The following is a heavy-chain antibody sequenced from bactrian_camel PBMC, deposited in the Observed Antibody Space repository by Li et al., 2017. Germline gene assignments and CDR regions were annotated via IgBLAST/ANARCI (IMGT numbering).Heavy chain of an antibody. D-gene: IGHD2*01. CDR2: IFTGGGTT. CDR3: AACATSTSFSY. V-gene: IGHV3S1*01. CDR1: EYKARLCR. J-gene: IGHJ4*01. Sequence: HVQLVESGGGSVQAGGSLSLSCSAPEYKARLCRMGWYRQAPGKEREGVAVIFTGGGTTTYADSVKGRFTISRDNAKNTLYLQMDTLKTEDTAVYYCAACATSTSFSYWGQGTQVTVS.